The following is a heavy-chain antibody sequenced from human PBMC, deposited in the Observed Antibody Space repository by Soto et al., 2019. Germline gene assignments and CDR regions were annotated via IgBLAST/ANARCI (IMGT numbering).Heavy chain of an antibody. J-gene: IGHJ5*02. CDR1: GFTLSSYC. CDR3: ARDSLHYDFWSGYPFTRWFDP. D-gene: IGHD3-3*01. V-gene: IGHV3-33*01. Sequence: GGALRLSCAASGFTLSSYCMHWGRQAPGKGVGGGAVIWYDGSNKYYADSVKGRFTISRDNSKNTLYLQMNSLRAEDTAVYYCARDSLHYDFWSGYPFTRWFDPWGQGTLVTVSS. CDR2: IWYDGSNK.